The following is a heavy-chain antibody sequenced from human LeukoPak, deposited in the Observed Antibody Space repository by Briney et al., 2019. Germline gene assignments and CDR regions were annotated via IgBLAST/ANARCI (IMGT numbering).Heavy chain of an antibody. V-gene: IGHV3-7*01. CDR2: IKQDGSEK. Sequence: WGSLRLSCAASGFTFSSYWMSWVRQAPGKGLEWVANIKQDGSEKYYVDSVKGRFTISRDNAKNSLYLQMNSLRAEDTAVYYCARVLRYFDWLSDYWGQGTLVTVSS. CDR3: ARVLRYFDWLSDY. J-gene: IGHJ4*02. CDR1: GFTFSSYW. D-gene: IGHD3-9*01.